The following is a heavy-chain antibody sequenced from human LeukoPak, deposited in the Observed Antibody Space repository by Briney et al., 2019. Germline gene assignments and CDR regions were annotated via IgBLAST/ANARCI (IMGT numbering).Heavy chain of an antibody. Sequence: PSETLSLTCTVSVGSISSYYWSWIRQPPGKGLDWIGYIYYRGSTNYNPSLRSRVTISVDTSKNQFSLKLSSVTAADTAVYYCARLAGGDYSGYDDLDYWGQGTLVTVSS. J-gene: IGHJ4*02. D-gene: IGHD5-12*01. V-gene: IGHV4-59*08. CDR1: VGSISSYY. CDR3: ARLAGGDYSGYDDLDY. CDR2: IYYRGST.